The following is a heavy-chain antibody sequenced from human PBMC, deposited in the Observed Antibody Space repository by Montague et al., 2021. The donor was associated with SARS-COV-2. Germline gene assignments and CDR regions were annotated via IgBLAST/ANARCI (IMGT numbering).Heavy chain of an antibody. CDR2: IYTSEIA. CDR3: ASAPYSSSWTGFGDYYYLMDV. V-gene: IGHV4-61*09. J-gene: IGHJ6*02. CDR1: GASISSASYY. Sequence: TLSLTCTVSGASISSASYYWRWVRQLAGKALEWIGHIYTSEIANYNPSLKSRVTISIDTSKNQFSLKLNSVTAADTAVYYCASAPYSSSWTGFGDYYYLMDVWGRGTTVTVSS. D-gene: IGHD6-13*01.